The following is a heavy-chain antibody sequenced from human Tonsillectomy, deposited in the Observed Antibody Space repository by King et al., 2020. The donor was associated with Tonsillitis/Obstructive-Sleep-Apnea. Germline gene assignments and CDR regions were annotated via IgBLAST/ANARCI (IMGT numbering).Heavy chain of an antibody. CDR2: INHSGST. D-gene: IGHD2-15*01. CDR1: GGSFSGYY. CDR3: ARKRGCSGGSCYSSWFDP. Sequence: VQLQQWGAGLLKPSETLSLTCAVYGGSFSGYYWSWIRQPPGKGLEWIGEINHSGSTNYNPSLKSRVTISVDTSKNQFSLKLSSVTAADTAVYYCARKRGCSGGSCYSSWFDPWGQGTLVTVSS. J-gene: IGHJ5*02. V-gene: IGHV4-34*01.